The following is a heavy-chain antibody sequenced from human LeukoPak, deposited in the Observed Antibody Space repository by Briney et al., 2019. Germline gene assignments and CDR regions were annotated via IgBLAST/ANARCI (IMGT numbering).Heavy chain of an antibody. CDR1: GGTFSSYA. CDR2: IILIFGTA. CDR3: ARVPSRQNYYYYYMDV. J-gene: IGHJ6*03. Sequence: ASVKVSCKASGGTFSSYAISWVRQARGQGLEWMGGIILIFGTANYAQKFQGRVTITTDESTSTAYMELSSLRSEDTAVYYCARVPSRQNYYYYYMDVWGKGTTVSVSS. V-gene: IGHV1-69*05.